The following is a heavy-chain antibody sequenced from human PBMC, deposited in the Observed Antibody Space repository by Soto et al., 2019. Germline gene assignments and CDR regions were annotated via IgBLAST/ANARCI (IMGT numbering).Heavy chain of an antibody. CDR2: VSGYNGNT. V-gene: IGHV1-18*01. CDR1: GYTFTTSG. J-gene: IGHJ6*02. CDR3: ARAGELPYYYYGMDV. Sequence: QVQLVQSGGEVKKPGASVKVSCKASGYTFTTSGVSWVRQAPGQGLEWMGWVSGYNGNTKYEEKXHXXXTXXTDTPTSTAYLELRSLTTDDTAVYYRARAGELPYYYYGMDVWGQGTTVIVSS. D-gene: IGHD1-7*01.